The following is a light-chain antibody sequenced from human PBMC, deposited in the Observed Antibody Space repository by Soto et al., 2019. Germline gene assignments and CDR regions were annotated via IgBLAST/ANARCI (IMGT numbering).Light chain of an antibody. V-gene: IGLV2-14*03. J-gene: IGLJ2*01. CDR2: SVS. CDR1: SGDIGGYNY. Sequence: QSVLTQPASVSGSPGQSITISCTGTSGDIGGYNYVTWHQQHPGKVHKLMNYSVSVRPSVVSNRFSGSKSGNTASLSISGLHAEYEADYYCRSYSNPNTLLFGGGTKLTVL. CDR3: RSYSNPNTLL.